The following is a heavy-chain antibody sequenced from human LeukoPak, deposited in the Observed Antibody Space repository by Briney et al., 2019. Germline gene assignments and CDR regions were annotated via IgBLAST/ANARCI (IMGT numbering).Heavy chain of an antibody. D-gene: IGHD1-26*01. CDR1: GGSISSGGYY. CDR2: IYYSGST. V-gene: IGHV4-30-4*01. Sequence: SQTLSLTCTVSGGSISSGGYYWSWIRQPPGKGLEWIGYIYYSGSTYYNPSLKSRVTISVDTSKNQFSLKLSFVTAADTAVYYCASLYSGSYFLDYWGQGTLVTVSS. J-gene: IGHJ4*02. CDR3: ASLYSGSYFLDY.